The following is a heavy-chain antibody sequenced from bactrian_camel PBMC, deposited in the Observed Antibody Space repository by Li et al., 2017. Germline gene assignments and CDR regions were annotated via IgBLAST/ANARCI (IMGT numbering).Heavy chain of an antibody. J-gene: IGHJ4*01. Sequence: HVQLVESGGGSVQAGGSLRLTCRASGSTNCMAWFRRFPGKEHEGVAAMYTGAGSPYYDDSVKGRFTISKDNAKNTLYLQMNNLKPEDTAQYVCVAGVGGDYCDDYYGQGTQVTVS. V-gene: IGHV3S54*01. CDR2: MYTGAGSP. D-gene: IGHD2*01. CDR3: VAGVGGDYCDDY. CDR1: GSTNC.